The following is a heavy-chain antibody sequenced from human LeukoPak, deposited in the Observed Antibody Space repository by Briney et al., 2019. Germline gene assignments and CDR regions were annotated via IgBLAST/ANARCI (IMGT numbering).Heavy chain of an antibody. J-gene: IGHJ4*02. Sequence: GASVKVSCKASGYTFTNYDIHWVRQATGQGLEWMGWMNPNSGNTGYAQKFQGRVTMTRNTSISTAYMELSSLRSEDTAVYYCARGDKWLRTWRYWGQGTLVTVSS. V-gene: IGHV1-8*01. CDR2: MNPNSGNT. CDR1: GYTFTNYD. D-gene: IGHD5-12*01. CDR3: ARGDKWLRTWRY.